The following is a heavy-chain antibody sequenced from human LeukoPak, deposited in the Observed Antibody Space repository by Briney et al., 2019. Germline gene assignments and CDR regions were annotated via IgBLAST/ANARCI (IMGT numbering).Heavy chain of an antibody. CDR1: GGSISSGSNC. CDR3: ASQSDILTGYY. J-gene: IGHJ4*02. D-gene: IGHD3-9*01. CDR2: IHSNGNT. Sequence: PSETLSLTCTVSGGSISSGSNCWSWIRQPAGKGLEWIGHIHSNGNTNYNPSLKSRVTMSVDTSKNQFSLKVTFVTAADTAVYYCASQSDILTGYYWGQGTLVTVSS. V-gene: IGHV4-61*09.